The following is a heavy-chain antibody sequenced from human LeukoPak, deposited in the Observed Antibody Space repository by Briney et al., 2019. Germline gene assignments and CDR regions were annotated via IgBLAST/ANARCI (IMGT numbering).Heavy chain of an antibody. V-gene: IGHV4-31*03. CDR3: ARSYYGEEEMNWFDL. Sequence: PSQTLSLTCTVSGGSISSGGYYWSWIRQHPGKGLEWIGYIYYSGSTYYNPSLKSRVTISVDTSKNQFSLKLSSVTAADTAVYYCARSYYGEEEMNWFDLWGQGTLVTVSS. CDR1: GGSISSGGYY. D-gene: IGHD2/OR15-2a*01. J-gene: IGHJ5*02. CDR2: IYYSGST.